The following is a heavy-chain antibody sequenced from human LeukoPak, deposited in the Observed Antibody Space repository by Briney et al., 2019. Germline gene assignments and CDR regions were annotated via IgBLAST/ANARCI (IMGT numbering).Heavy chain of an antibody. Sequence: GGSLRLSCAASGFTFSSYSMNWVRQAPGKGLEWVSYISSSSSTIYYADSVKGRFTISRDNAKNSLYLQMNSLRAEDTAVYYCARPEGYSYAHWGQGTLVTVSS. V-gene: IGHV3-48*01. D-gene: IGHD5-18*01. CDR3: ARPEGYSYAH. J-gene: IGHJ4*02. CDR1: GFTFSSYS. CDR2: ISSSSSTI.